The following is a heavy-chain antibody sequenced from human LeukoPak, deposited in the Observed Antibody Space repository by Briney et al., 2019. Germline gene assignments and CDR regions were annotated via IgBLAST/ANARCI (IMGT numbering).Heavy chain of an antibody. J-gene: IGHJ4*02. CDR2: ISIGSDYT. CDR1: GFTFSGYA. D-gene: IGHD1-14*01. Sequence: GGSLRLSCAASGFTFSGYAMSWVRQAPGKGLEWVSGISIGSDYTYYADSVQGRFTISRDNSKNTLFLQMGNLRAEDTAKYYCAKLHSATITADFDNWGQGSLVIVSS. V-gene: IGHV3-23*01. CDR3: AKLHSATITADFDN.